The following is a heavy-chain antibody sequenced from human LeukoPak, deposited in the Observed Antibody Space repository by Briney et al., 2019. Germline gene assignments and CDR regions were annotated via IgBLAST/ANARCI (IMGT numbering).Heavy chain of an antibody. J-gene: IGHJ6*03. D-gene: IGHD2-2*01. CDR1: GGSISSYY. Sequence: PSETLSLTCTVSGGSISSYYWSWIRQPPGKGLEWIGYIYYSGSTSYNPSLKSRVTISADTSKNQFSLKLSSVTAADTAVYYCARDHQGYCSSTSCPDSDYYYYYMDVWGKGTTVTVSS. CDR3: ARDHQGYCSSTSCPDSDYYYYYMDV. CDR2: IYYSGST. V-gene: IGHV4-59*01.